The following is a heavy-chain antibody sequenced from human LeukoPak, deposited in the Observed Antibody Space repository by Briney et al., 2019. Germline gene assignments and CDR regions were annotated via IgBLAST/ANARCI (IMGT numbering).Heavy chain of an antibody. CDR2: IYYSGST. D-gene: IGHD5-18*01. Sequence: SETLSLTCAVYGGSFSGYYWSWIRQPPGKGLEWIGSIYYSGSTYYNPSLKSRVTISVDTSKNQFSLKLSSVTAADTAVYYCARLGIQLWRSYYFDYWGQGTLVTVSS. J-gene: IGHJ4*02. CDR1: GGSFSGYY. V-gene: IGHV4-34*01. CDR3: ARLGIQLWRSYYFDY.